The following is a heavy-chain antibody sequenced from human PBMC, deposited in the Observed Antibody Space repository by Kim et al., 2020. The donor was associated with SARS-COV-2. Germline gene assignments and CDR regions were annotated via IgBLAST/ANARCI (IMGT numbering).Heavy chain of an antibody. V-gene: IGHV3-20*04. Sequence: GGSLRLSCEGSGFTFDEYGMTWVRQVPGKGLEWVSVINWNSGTTAYADSVKGRFTTYRDNAKKSLYLQMNSLRAEDTAFYYCARIFGGNVANYFYSWGQG. D-gene: IGHD2-15*01. J-gene: IGHJ4*02. CDR1: GFTFDEYG. CDR3: ARIFGGNVANYFYS. CDR2: INWNSGTT.